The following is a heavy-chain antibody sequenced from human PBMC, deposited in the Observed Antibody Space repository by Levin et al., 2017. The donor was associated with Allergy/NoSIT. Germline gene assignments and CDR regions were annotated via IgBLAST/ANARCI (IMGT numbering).Heavy chain of an antibody. CDR1: GFIFSSYW. D-gene: IGHD6-19*01. CDR3: ARDWLGRGWLQGDY. J-gene: IGHJ4*02. V-gene: IGHV3-7*01. CDR2: IKEDGSEK. Sequence: GGSLRLSCAASGFIFSSYWMSWVRQAPGKGLEWVANIKEDGSEKYYVDSVKGRFTMSRDNAKNSLYLQMNSLRAEDTAVYYCARDWLGRGWLQGDYWGQGTLVTVSS.